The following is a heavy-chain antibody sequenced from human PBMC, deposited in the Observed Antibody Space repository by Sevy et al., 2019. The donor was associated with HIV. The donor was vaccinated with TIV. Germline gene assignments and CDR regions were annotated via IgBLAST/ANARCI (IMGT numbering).Heavy chain of an antibody. D-gene: IGHD6-19*01. Sequence: GGSLRLSCAASRFTFDDYAMHWVRQAPGKGLEWVSGITWNSGSIGYADSVKGRFTISRDNAKNSLYLQMNSLRAEDTALYYCAKDIGYSSGWYGGGYFDLWGRGTLVTVSS. J-gene: IGHJ2*01. CDR3: AKDIGYSSGWYGGGYFDL. CDR2: ITWNSGSI. V-gene: IGHV3-9*01. CDR1: RFTFDDYA.